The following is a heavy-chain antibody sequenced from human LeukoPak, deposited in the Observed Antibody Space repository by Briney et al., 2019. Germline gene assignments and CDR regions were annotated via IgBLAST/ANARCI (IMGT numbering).Heavy chain of an antibody. J-gene: IGHJ4*02. CDR2: INHSGST. Sequence: SETLSLTCAVYGGSFSGYYWSWIRQPPGKGLEWIGEINHSGSTNYNPSLKSRVTISVDTSKNQFSLKLSSVTAADTAVYYCARESRVVINLVDYWGQGTLVTVSS. V-gene: IGHV4-34*01. CDR3: ARESRVVINLVDY. D-gene: IGHD3-3*01. CDR1: GGSFSGYY.